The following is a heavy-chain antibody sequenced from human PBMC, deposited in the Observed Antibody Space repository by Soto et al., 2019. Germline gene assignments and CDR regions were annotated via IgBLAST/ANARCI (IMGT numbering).Heavy chain of an antibody. J-gene: IGHJ6*02. CDR3: ASAGGGSSGLRKEADYYYYGMDV. CDR2: INPNSGGT. Sequence: GASVKVSCKASGYTFTGYYMHWVRQAPGQGLEWMGWINPNSGGTNYAQKFQGWVTMTRDTSISTAYMELSRLRSDGTAVYYCASAGGGSSGLRKEADYYYYGMDVWGQGTTVTVSS. CDR1: GYTFTGYY. V-gene: IGHV1-2*04. D-gene: IGHD6-19*01.